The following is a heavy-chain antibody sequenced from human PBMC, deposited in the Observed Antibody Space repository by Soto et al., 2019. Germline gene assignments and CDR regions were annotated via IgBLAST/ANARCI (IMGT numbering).Heavy chain of an antibody. CDR3: ATLPPDIVVVPAAMYAFDI. CDR1: GFTFSSYG. CDR2: ISYDGSNK. Sequence: QVQLVESGGGVVQPGRSLRLSCAASGFTFSSYGMHWVRQAPGKGLEWVAVISYDGSNKYYADSVKGRFTISRDNSKNTLYLQMNSLRAEDTAVYYCATLPPDIVVVPAAMYAFDIWGQGTMVTVSS. J-gene: IGHJ3*02. D-gene: IGHD2-2*01. V-gene: IGHV3-30*03.